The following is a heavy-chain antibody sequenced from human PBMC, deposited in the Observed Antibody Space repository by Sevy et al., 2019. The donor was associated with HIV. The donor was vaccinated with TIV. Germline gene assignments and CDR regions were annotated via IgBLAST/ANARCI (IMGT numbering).Heavy chain of an antibody. CDR1: GFTFDNYA. CDR3: ARVGGWAVTSLDNWFDP. J-gene: IGHJ5*02. CDR2: ISGGADTA. V-gene: IGHV3-23*01. Sequence: GGSLRLSCAASGFTFDNYAMSWVLQAPEKGLEWVSTISGGADTAYYADSVKGRFTISSDSSKDTLYLQMKSLRVEDRAVYYCARVGGWAVTSLDNWFDPWGQGTLVTVSS. D-gene: IGHD3-16*01.